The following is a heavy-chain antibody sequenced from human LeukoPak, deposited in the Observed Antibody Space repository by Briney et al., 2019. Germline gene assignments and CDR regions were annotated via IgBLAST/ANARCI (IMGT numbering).Heavy chain of an antibody. CDR2: IYYSGST. Sequence: SETLSLTCTVSGGSISSSSYYWGWIRQPPGKGLEWIGSIYYSGSTYYNPSLKSRVTISVDTSKNQFSLKLSSVTAADTAVYYCARDFSWGATIPYFDYWGQGTLVTVSS. V-gene: IGHV4-39*07. D-gene: IGHD1-26*01. CDR3: ARDFSWGATIPYFDY. J-gene: IGHJ4*02. CDR1: GGSISSSSYY.